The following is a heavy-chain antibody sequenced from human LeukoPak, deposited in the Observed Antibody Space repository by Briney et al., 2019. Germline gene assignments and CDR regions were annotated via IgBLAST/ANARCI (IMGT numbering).Heavy chain of an antibody. V-gene: IGHV3-74*01. Sequence: GGSLRLSCAASGFSFRAYWMHWVSHAPGRGLMWVSRIEGDGSSTNYADSVKGRFTISRDNAKNTLYLEMNSLRAEDTAVYYCAGDPSYSSGWYDYWGQGTLVTVSS. CDR1: GFSFRAYW. CDR2: IEGDGSST. CDR3: AGDPSYSSGWYDY. J-gene: IGHJ4*02. D-gene: IGHD6-19*01.